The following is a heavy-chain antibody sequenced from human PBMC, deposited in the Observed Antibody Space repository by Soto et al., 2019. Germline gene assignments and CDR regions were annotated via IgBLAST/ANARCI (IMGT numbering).Heavy chain of an antibody. CDR2: IYYTGNT. Sequence: SETLSLTCTVSGGSISSSTNYWCWIRQPPGQALEFIGQIYYTGNTYYNPSLKSRVTVSVDTSKNQFSLKLTSVTAADTAVYYCARLGVTNWFDPWGQGTLVTVS. CDR3: ARLGVTNWFDP. J-gene: IGHJ5*02. CDR1: GGSISSSTNY. D-gene: IGHD3-3*01. V-gene: IGHV4-39*01.